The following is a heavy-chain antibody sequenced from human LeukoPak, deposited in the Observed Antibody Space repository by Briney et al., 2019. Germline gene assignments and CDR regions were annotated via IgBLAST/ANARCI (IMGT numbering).Heavy chain of an antibody. CDR1: GFTFSSYS. Sequence: AGGSLRLSCAASGFTFSSYSMNWVRQAPGKGLEWVSSISSSSSYIYYADSVKGRFTISRDNAKNSLYLQMNSLRAEDTAVYHCARGSITIFGGIEKFDPWGQGTLVTVSS. V-gene: IGHV3-21*01. CDR3: ARGSITIFGGIEKFDP. D-gene: IGHD3-3*01. J-gene: IGHJ5*02. CDR2: ISSSSSYI.